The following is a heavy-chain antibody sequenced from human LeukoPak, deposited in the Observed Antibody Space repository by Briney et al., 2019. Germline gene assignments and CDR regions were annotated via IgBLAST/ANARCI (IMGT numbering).Heavy chain of an antibody. CDR1: GFTFSSYG. CDR3: AKEPSSGYIFDY. D-gene: IGHD6-13*01. CDR2: IWYDGTNK. V-gene: IGHV3-30*02. J-gene: IGHJ4*02. Sequence: PGGSQRLSCAASGFTFSSYGMDWVRQAPGKGLEWVAFIWYDGTNKYYADSVKGRFTISRDNSKNTLYLQMNSLRAEDTAVYYCAKEPSSGYIFDYWGQGTLVTVSS.